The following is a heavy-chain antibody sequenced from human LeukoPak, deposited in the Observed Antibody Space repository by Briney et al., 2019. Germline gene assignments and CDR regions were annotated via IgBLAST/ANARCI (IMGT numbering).Heavy chain of an antibody. V-gene: IGHV3-30*02. CDR3: AKTMVVAATYSFDY. D-gene: IGHD2-15*01. CDR2: IRYDGTKK. J-gene: IGHJ4*02. CDR1: GFSFSNYG. Sequence: GGSLRLSCAASGFSFSNYGMHRVRQAPGKGLEWVAFIRYDGTKKYYADSVKGRFTISRDNSKNRLYLQMNSLRAEATAVYYFAKTMVVAATYSFDYWGQGTLVTVSS.